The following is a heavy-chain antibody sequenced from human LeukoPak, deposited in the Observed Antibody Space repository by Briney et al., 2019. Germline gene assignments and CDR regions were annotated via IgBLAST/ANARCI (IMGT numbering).Heavy chain of an antibody. CDR2: ISGSGGST. J-gene: IGHJ4*02. CDR3: AKVQYQLLSACYFDY. D-gene: IGHD2-2*01. Sequence: GXXLRLSCAASGFTFSSYAMRWVRQATGKGVEWVSAISGSGGSTYYADCVKGRFTIYRDNAKNTVYLKMNSLRAEDTAVYYCAKVQYQLLSACYFDYWGQGTLVTVSS. V-gene: IGHV3-23*01. CDR1: GFTFSSYA.